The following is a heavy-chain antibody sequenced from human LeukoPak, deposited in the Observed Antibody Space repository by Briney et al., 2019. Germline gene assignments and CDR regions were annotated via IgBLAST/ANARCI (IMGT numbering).Heavy chain of an antibody. Sequence: SETLSLTCTVSGGSISSGSYYWGWIRQPPGKGLEWIGSIYSSDGSTYYNPSLKSRVTISVDTSKNQFSLKLSSVTAADTAVYYCARSTPHCSSTSCYQGWFDPWGQGTLVTVSS. CDR2: IYSSDGST. V-gene: IGHV4-39*07. D-gene: IGHD2-2*01. CDR3: ARSTPHCSSTSCYQGWFDP. CDR1: GGSISSGSYY. J-gene: IGHJ5*02.